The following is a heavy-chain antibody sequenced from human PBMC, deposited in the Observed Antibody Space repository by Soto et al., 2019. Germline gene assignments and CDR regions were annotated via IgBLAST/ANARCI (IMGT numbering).Heavy chain of an antibody. CDR1: GYNFAGYW. CDR3: ARGGVSTRTFDY. J-gene: IGHJ4*02. D-gene: IGHD3-3*01. CDR2: IYPSDSDT. Sequence: GESLKISCKGSGYNFAGYWIAWVRQMPGKGLELMGIIYPSDSDTRYRPSFQGQVTISADKSISSAYLQWSSLRASDSAMYYCARGGVSTRTFDYWGQGTPVTVSS. V-gene: IGHV5-51*01.